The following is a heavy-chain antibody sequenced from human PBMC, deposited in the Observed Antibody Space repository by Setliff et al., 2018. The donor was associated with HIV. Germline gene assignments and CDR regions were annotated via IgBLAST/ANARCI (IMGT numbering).Heavy chain of an antibody. Sequence: PGGSLRLSCAASGFTFRNYGIHWVRQAPGKGLEWVAFIRYDGSNIYYADSVRGRFAISRDNFKNTVYLQVHSLRIEYTAVYYCARDLASPDYSSGCPGYWGQGALVTVSS. CDR1: GFTFRNYG. J-gene: IGHJ4*02. V-gene: IGHV3-30*02. CDR3: ARDLASPDYSSGCPGY. CDR2: IRYDGSNI. D-gene: IGHD6-19*01.